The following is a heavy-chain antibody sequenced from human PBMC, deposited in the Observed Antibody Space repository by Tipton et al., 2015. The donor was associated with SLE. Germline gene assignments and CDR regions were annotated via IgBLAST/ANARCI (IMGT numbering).Heavy chain of an antibody. CDR2: INPGGGRA. CDR3: ARGGIFGVFALDF. V-gene: IGHV1-46*01. Sequence: QLVQSGAEVKKPGASVKISCKTSGYTFTSNYIHWVRQAPGQGLEWMGIINPGGGRATYSQKFQGRVTMTRDTSASTVDMELSSLRSEDSALYYCARGGIFGVFALDFLGQVNLVTVSS. D-gene: IGHD3-3*01. CDR1: GYTFTSNY. J-gene: IGHJ4*02.